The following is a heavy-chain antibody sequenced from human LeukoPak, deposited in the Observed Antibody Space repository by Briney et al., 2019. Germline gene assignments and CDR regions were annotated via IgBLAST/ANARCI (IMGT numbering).Heavy chain of an antibody. D-gene: IGHD1-7*01. J-gene: IGHJ4*02. CDR2: IYSGGTT. Sequence: GGSLRLSCAASGFTVSSSYTSWVRQAPGKRLEWVSLIYSGGTTYYADSVKGRFIISRDNSKNTLYFQMNGLRAEDTAVYYCARNLGWNYGLGFGGQGTLVTVSS. V-gene: IGHV3-53*01. CDR3: ARNLGWNYGLGF. CDR1: GFTVSSSY.